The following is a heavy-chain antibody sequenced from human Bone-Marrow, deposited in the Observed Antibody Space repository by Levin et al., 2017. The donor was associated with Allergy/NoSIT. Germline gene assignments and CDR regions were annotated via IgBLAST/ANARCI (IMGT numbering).Heavy chain of an antibody. CDR2: INPKSGRT. D-gene: IGHD6-13*01. V-gene: IGHV1-2*02. CDR3: ARDPGAIAAAGIDY. Sequence: ASVKVSCKTSGYSFLDYFMHWVRQAPGQGLEWMGWINPKSGRTNSAPTFQGRVTVTRDTSISTVYMEVSRLRSDDTAVYYCARDPGAIAAAGIDYWGQGTLVTVSS. CDR1: GYSFLDYF. J-gene: IGHJ4*02.